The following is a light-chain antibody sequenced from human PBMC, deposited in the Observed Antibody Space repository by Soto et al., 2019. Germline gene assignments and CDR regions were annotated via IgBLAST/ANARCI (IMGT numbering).Light chain of an antibody. V-gene: IGKV3D-15*01. J-gene: IGKJ1*01. Sequence: EIVMTQSPATLSVSPGERATLSCRASQSVGSNLAWYQQKPGQAPRLLIYDASTRATGIPARFSGSGSGTEFTLTISSLQSEDFAVYYCQHYNNWPPWTFGQGTKVEIK. CDR2: DAS. CDR1: QSVGSN. CDR3: QHYNNWPPWT.